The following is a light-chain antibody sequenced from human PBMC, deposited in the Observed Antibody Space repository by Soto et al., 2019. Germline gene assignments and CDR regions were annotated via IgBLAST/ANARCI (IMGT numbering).Light chain of an antibody. V-gene: IGKV1-27*01. CDR3: QHYGSLVLT. Sequence: DIQMTQSPPSLSASVGDRVTITCRASQGIRNYVAWYQQIPGKAPKLLIYAASTLQSGVPSRFSGSGSGTDFTLTINGLQPEDFAVYYCQHYGSLVLTFGGGTKVEIK. CDR1: QGIRNY. J-gene: IGKJ4*01. CDR2: AAS.